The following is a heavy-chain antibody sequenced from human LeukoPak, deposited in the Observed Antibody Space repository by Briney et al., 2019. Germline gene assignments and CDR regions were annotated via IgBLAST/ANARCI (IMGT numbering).Heavy chain of an antibody. V-gene: IGHV3-30*02. CDR1: GFTFSSYG. CDR3: AKGVAYYYDSSGSDNFDY. J-gene: IGHJ4*02. CDR2: IRYDGSNK. D-gene: IGHD3-22*01. Sequence: GGSLRLSCAASGFTFSSYGMHWVRQAPGKGLEWVAFIRYDGSNKYYADSVKGRFTISRDNSKNTLYLQMNSLRAEDTAVYYCAKGVAYYYDSSGSDNFDYWGQETLVTVSS.